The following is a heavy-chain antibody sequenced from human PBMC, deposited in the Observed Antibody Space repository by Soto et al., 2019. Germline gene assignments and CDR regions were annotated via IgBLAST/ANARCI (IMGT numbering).Heavy chain of an antibody. Sequence: ASVTVSCKASGYSFTDYHIHWVRQAPGQGLEWLGRINPKSGGTSTAQKFQGWVTMTTDTSISTASMEMTRLTSDDTAIYYCASGVSTDCSNGVCSFFYNHDMDVWGQGTTVTVS. V-gene: IGHV1-2*04. CDR2: INPKSGGT. CDR1: GYSFTDYH. D-gene: IGHD2-8*01. J-gene: IGHJ6*02. CDR3: ASGVSTDCSNGVCSFFYNHDMDV.